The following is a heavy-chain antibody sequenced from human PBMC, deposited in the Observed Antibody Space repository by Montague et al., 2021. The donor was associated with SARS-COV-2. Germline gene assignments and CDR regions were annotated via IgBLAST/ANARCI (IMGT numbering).Heavy chain of an antibody. D-gene: IGHD1-1*01. CDR3: ARGAPGY. V-gene: IGHV4-34*01. CDR1: GGSFSDYH. J-gene: IGHJ4*02. CDR2: INYGGST. Sequence: SETLSLTCAVYGGSFSDYHWTWIRQSPGGGLEWIGQINYGGSTKYNPSLRSRVTISIDTSKNQFSLKLTSVTAADTAVYYCARGAPGYWGQGTLVTV.